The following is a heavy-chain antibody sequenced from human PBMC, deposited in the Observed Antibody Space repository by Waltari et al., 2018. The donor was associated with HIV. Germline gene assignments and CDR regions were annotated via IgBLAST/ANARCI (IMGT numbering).Heavy chain of an antibody. Sequence: QVQLQESGPGLVKPSETLSLVCSVSVGSIKTPAYYWAWIRQPPGKGFEWIWTIYAGGNTYYKTSCNPSLQSRCTISADTSKNHVSLRLASVTAADTAVYFCSRLILGTTSRYFAAWGRGTLVTVSS. V-gene: IGHV4-39*02. J-gene: IGHJ2*01. CDR2: IYAGGNT. D-gene: IGHD1-26*01. CDR3: SRLILGTTSRYFAA. CDR1: VGSIKTPAYY.